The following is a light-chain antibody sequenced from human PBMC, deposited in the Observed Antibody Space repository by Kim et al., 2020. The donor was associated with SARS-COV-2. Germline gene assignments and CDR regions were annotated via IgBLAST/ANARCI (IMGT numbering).Light chain of an antibody. J-gene: IGKJ1*01. Sequence: ASVSDKVTITCQASQGINSFLDWYQQTPGKAPNLLIYSASTLQSGVPSRFIGSGSGTEFTLTITRLQPEDFATYYCQQHNSYPRTFGQGTKVDIK. CDR1: QGINSF. CDR3: QQHNSYPRT. CDR2: SAS. V-gene: IGKV1-9*01.